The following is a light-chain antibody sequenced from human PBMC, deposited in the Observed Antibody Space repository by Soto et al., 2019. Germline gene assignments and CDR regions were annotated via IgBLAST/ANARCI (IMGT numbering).Light chain of an antibody. CDR2: AAS. CDR1: QSISSY. J-gene: IGKJ5*01. Sequence: DIQMTQSPSSLSAPVGHTVTITCRASQSISSYLNWYQQKPGKAPKLLIYAASSLQSGVPSRFSGSGSGTDFTLTISSLQPEDFATYYCQQSYSTPPTFGQGTRLEIK. CDR3: QQSYSTPPT. V-gene: IGKV1-39*01.